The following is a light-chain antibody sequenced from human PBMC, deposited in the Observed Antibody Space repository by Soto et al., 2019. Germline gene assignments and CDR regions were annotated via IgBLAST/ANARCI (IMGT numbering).Light chain of an antibody. CDR1: QTITRN. CDR3: QQSDSIPIT. J-gene: IGKJ5*01. Sequence: DIQMTQSPSSLSASVGDRVSIPCRASQTITRNLNWYQQKPGTAPKLLIYAASTLQSGVPSRFSGSGSGTDFTLAISSLQPEDFATYYCQQSDSIPITFG. V-gene: IGKV1-39*01. CDR2: AAS.